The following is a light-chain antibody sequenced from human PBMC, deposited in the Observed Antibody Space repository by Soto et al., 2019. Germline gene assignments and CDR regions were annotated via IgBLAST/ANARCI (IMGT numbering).Light chain of an antibody. Sequence: EIVFTQSPGTLSLSPGERATLSCRASQSISSNYVAWYQQKPGQAPRLLIYDASSRATGIPNRFSGSGSGTDFTLTISRLEPEDFAVFYCQQYGDSPTFGQGTKV. J-gene: IGKJ1*01. CDR1: QSISSNY. V-gene: IGKV3-20*01. CDR3: QQYGDSPT. CDR2: DAS.